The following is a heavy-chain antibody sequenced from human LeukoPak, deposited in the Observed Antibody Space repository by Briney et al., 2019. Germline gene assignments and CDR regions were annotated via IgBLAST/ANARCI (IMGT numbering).Heavy chain of an antibody. CDR3: AHKFAGSYAFDI. J-gene: IGHJ3*02. CDR1: GGSISSGSYY. CDR2: IYTSGST. V-gene: IGHV4-61*02. Sequence: SETLSLTCTVSGGSISSGSYYWSWIRQPAGKGLEWIGRIYTSGSTNYDPSLKSRVTISVDTSKNQFSLKLSSVTAVDTAVYYCAHKFAGSYAFDIWGQGTMVTVSS.